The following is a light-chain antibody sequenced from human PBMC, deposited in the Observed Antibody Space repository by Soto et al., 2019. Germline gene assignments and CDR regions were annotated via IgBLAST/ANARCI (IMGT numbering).Light chain of an antibody. J-gene: IGLJ2*01. CDR3: CSCGSSGTI. CDR2: EVT. Sequence: QSVLTQPASVSGSPGQSITISCNGTSSDIGSYDLLSWYQQHPGKAPKLMIYEVTKRPAGVSDRFSGSKSANTASLTISGLQAEDEADYYCCSCGSSGTIFGGGTTLTVL. V-gene: IGLV2-23*02. CDR1: SSDIGSYDL.